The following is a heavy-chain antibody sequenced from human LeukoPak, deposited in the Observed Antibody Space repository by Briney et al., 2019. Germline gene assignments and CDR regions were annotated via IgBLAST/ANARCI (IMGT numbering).Heavy chain of an antibody. Sequence: SETLSLTCTVSGGSINSYYWTWIRQPPGKGLEWIGNIYYMGTTNYNTSLKSRVIISIDTSKKEFSLNLSSVTAADTAVYYCARYGGPMVRGVIAPSHFDYWSPGTLVTVSS. CDR3: ARYGGPMVRGVIAPSHFDY. V-gene: IGHV4-59*01. CDR2: IYYMGTT. D-gene: IGHD3-10*01. J-gene: IGHJ4*02. CDR1: GGSINSYY.